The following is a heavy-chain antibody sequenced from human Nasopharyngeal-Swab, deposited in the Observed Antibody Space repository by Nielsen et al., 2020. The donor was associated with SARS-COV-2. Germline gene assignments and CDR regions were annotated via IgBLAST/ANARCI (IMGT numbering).Heavy chain of an antibody. Sequence: GGSLRLSCAASGFASIDYSMDWVRQAPGKGLEWVSYITSSSSTRYYADSVKGRFTVSRDNAKNSLYLQMSSLRDEDTAVYYCVREFEATGATYLDYWGLGTLVTVSS. CDR2: ITSSSSTR. V-gene: IGHV3-48*02. D-gene: IGHD1-26*01. CDR3: VREFEATGATYLDY. J-gene: IGHJ4*02. CDR1: GFASIDYS.